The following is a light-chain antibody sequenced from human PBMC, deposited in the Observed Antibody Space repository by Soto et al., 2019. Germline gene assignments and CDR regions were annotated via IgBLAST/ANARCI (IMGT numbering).Light chain of an antibody. Sequence: QSVLTQPPSASGTPGQRVTISCSGSSSNIGSNTVNWYQQLPGTAPKLLIYSNNQRPSGVPDRFSGSKSGTSASLAISGLQSEDEADYYCAAWDDSLNGAVFGGRTQLTVL. CDR3: AAWDDSLNGAV. V-gene: IGLV1-44*01. CDR2: SNN. CDR1: SSNIGSNT. J-gene: IGLJ7*01.